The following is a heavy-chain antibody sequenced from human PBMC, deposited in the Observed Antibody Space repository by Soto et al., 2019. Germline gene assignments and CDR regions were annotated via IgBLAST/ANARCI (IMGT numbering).Heavy chain of an antibody. CDR2: ISPYNGTT. CDR3: ARDGERDTGLNFYYYLHGMDA. V-gene: IGHV1-18*04. CDR1: ADTFTSYY. D-gene: IGHD1-1*01. Sequence: GASVKVSCKAPADTFTSYYIHWVRQAPGQGLEWMGWISPYNGTTKYAEKFQGEMTMTTDTATSTAYMDLRSLRSDDTAVYYCARDGERDTGLNFYYYLHGMDAWGQGTRVTVSS. J-gene: IGHJ6*02.